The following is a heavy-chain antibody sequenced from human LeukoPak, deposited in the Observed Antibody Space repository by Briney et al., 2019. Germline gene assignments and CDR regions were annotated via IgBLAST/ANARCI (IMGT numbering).Heavy chain of an antibody. CDR2: INRDGSVT. CDR3: ARGGGYSYGSFDY. Sequence: GGSLRLSCAASGFTFSNYWMHWVRQAPGKGLLWVSRINRDGSVTTYADSVKGRFTISRDNAKNTLSLQMNSLRAEDTAVYCCARGGGYSYGSFDYWGQGTLVTVSS. CDR1: GFTFSNYW. D-gene: IGHD5-18*01. J-gene: IGHJ4*02. V-gene: IGHV3-74*01.